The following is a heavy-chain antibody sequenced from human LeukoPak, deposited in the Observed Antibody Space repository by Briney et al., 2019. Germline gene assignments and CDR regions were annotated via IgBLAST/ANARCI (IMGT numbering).Heavy chain of an antibody. CDR1: GGSISSSSYY. D-gene: IGHD3-3*01. CDR2: IYYSGST. Sequence: KASETLSLTCTVSGGSISSSSYYWGWIRQPPGKGLEWIGSIYYSGSTYYNPSLKSRVTISVDTSKNQFSLKLSSVTAADTAVYYCARPYYDFWSGYPSNWFDPWGQGTLVTASS. CDR3: ARPYYDFWSGYPSNWFDP. J-gene: IGHJ5*02. V-gene: IGHV4-39*01.